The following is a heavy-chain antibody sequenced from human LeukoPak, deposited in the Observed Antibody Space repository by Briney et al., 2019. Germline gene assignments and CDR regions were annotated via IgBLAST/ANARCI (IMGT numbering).Heavy chain of an antibody. D-gene: IGHD1-26*01. Sequence: GGSLRLSCAASGFTVSSNYMSWVRQAPGKRLEWVSVIYSGGSTYYADSVKGRFTISRDNSKNTLYLQMNSLRAEDTAVYYCARDERKVVGATYYWGQGTLVTVSS. J-gene: IGHJ4*02. V-gene: IGHV3-66*01. CDR2: IYSGGST. CDR1: GFTVSSNY. CDR3: ARDERKVVGATYY.